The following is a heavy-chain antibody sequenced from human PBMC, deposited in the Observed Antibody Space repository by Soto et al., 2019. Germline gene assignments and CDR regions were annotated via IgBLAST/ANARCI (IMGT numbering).Heavy chain of an antibody. J-gene: IGHJ4*02. CDR3: AIGQGGTNY. Sequence: QVQVQQWGAGLLKPSETLSLTCAVYGGSFNPYYWSWVRQPPGKGLEWIAEIQQGGGTYYNPSLKSRIALSLDTSKSQFSLNLNSVNDAETAVYYCAIGQGGTNYWGQGSLVIVSS. CDR2: IQQGGGT. V-gene: IGHV4-34*02. CDR1: GGSFNPYY. D-gene: IGHD3-16*01.